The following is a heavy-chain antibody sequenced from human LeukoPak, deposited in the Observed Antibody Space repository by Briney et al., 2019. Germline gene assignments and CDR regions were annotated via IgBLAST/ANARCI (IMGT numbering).Heavy chain of an antibody. J-gene: IGHJ4*02. CDR2: INPSGGST. D-gene: IGHD6-19*01. CDR3: ARGIAVNQYFDY. V-gene: IGHV1-46*01. CDR1: GYTFIGYY. Sequence: GASVKVSCKASGYTFIGYYLHWVRQAPGQGLEWMGIINPSGGSTSYAQKFQGRVTMTRDTSTSTVYMELSSLRSEDTAVYYCARGIAVNQYFDYWGQGTLVTVSS.